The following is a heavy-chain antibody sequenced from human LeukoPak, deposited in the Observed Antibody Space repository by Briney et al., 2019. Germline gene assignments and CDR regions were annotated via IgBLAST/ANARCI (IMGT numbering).Heavy chain of an antibody. CDR3: ARGISSGGWYGFDY. V-gene: IGHV3-23*01. CDR1: GFTFSSYA. CDR2: ISGSGGST. J-gene: IGHJ4*02. D-gene: IGHD6-19*01. Sequence: LTGGSLRLSCAASGFTFSSYAMSWVRQAPGKGLEWVSAISGSGGSTYYADSVKGRFTISRDNSKNTLYLQMNSLRADDTAVYYCARGISSGGWYGFDYWGQGTLVTVSS.